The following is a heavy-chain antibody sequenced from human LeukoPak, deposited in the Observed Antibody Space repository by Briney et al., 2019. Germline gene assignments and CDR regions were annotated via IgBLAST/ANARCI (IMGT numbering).Heavy chain of an antibody. J-gene: IGHJ4*02. D-gene: IGHD3-10*01. CDR3: ARPGAQGFDY. V-gene: IGHV4-34*01. CDR2: INHSGST. CDR1: GGSISSYY. Sequence: SETLSLTCTVSGGSISSYYWSWIRQPPGKGLEWIGEINHSGSTNYNPSLKSRVTISVDTSKNQFSLKLSSVTAADTAVYYCARPGAQGFDYWGQGTLVTVSS.